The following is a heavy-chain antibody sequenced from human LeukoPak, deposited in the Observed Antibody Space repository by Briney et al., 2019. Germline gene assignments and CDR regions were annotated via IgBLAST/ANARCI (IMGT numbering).Heavy chain of an antibody. D-gene: IGHD1-26*01. CDR3: ARYIVSYPHDAFDI. J-gene: IGHJ3*02. CDR1: GGSISSYY. Sequence: SETLSLTCTVSGGSISSYYWSWIRQPPGKGLEWIGYIYYSGSTSYNPSLKSRVTISVDTSKKQFSLKLSSVTAADTAFYYCARYIVSYPHDAFDIWGQGTMITVSS. CDR2: IYYSGST. V-gene: IGHV4-59*01.